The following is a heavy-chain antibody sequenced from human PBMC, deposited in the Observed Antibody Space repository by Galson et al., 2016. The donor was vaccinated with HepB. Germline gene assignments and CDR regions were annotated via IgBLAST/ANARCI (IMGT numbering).Heavy chain of an antibody. D-gene: IGHD3-16*01. V-gene: IGHV4-39*01. Sequence: SETLSLTCTVSGGSVSDSSHHWAWIRQPPGKGLEWIGSFYYSGDTYYNPSLKSRLTISVDTSKTQFSLKVTSVSAADTAVYYCARLSRHVTPLIAFDVWGQGTMVTVSS. J-gene: IGHJ3*01. CDR3: ARLSRHVTPLIAFDV. CDR1: GGSVSDSSHH. CDR2: FYYSGDT.